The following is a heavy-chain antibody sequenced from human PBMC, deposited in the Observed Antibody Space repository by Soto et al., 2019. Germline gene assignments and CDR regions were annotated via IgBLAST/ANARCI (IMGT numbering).Heavy chain of an antibody. D-gene: IGHD2-2*02. Sequence: LRLSCAASGFTFSSYGMHWVRQAPGKGLEWVAVISYDGSNKYYADSVKGRFTISRDNSKNTLYLQMNSLRAEDTAVYYCAKDAGYCSSTSCYTDYGMDVWGQGTTVTVS. CDR3: AKDAGYCSSTSCYTDYGMDV. V-gene: IGHV3-30*18. CDR2: ISYDGSNK. CDR1: GFTFSSYG. J-gene: IGHJ6*02.